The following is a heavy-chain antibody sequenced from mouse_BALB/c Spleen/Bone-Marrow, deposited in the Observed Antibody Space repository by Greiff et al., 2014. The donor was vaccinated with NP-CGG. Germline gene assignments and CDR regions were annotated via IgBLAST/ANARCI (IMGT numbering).Heavy chain of an antibody. D-gene: IGHD1-1*01. CDR2: ISSGGSYT. V-gene: IGHV5-6*01. J-gene: IGHJ1*01. Sequence: DVHLVESGGDLVKPGGSLKLSCAASGFTFSHFGMSWVRQTPDKRLEWVATISSGGSYTYYPDSLKGRFTISRDNAKNTLYLQMSSLKSEDTAMYYCASPHYYNSSPWWYFDVWGAGITVTVSS. CDR1: GFTFSHFG. CDR3: ASPHYYNSSPWWYFDV.